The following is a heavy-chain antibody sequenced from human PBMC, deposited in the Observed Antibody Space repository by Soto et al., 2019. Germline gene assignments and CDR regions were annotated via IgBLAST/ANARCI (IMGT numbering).Heavy chain of an antibody. CDR3: ASIYCSRTSCYSVDYYGMDV. J-gene: IGHJ6*02. D-gene: IGHD2-2*01. CDR2: IDASDSYT. Sequence: GQSLKISCKGSGYSFTSYWISWVRQMPGKGLEGMGRIDASDSYTNYSPSFQGHVTISADKSISTAYLQWSSLKASDTAMYYCASIYCSRTSCYSVDYYGMDVWGQGTTVTVSS. V-gene: IGHV5-10-1*01. CDR1: GYSFTSYW.